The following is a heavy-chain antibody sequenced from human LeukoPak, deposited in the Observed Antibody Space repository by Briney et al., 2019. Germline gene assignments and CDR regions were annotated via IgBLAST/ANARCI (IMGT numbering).Heavy chain of an antibody. V-gene: IGHV4-30-4*08. CDR2: IYYSGST. D-gene: IGHD3-9*01. CDR1: GGSISSGDYY. CDR3: ARASILTGYAK. J-gene: IGHJ4*02. Sequence: PSETLSLTCTVPGGSISSGDYYWSWIRQPPGKGLEWIGYIYYSGSTYYNPSLKSRVTISVDTSKNQFSLKLSSVTAADTAVYYCARASILTGYAKWGQGTLVTVSS.